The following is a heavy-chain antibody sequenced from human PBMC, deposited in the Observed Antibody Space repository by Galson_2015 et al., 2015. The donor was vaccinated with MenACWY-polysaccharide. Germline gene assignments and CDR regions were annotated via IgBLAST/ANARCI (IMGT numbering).Heavy chain of an antibody. CDR3: ARQPIYGWPFDY. J-gene: IGHJ4*02. CDR2: ITHIGAKI. Sequence: SLRLSCAASGFTFGDKTMHWVRQAPGKGLEYVSSITHIGAKIYYADSVKGRFTISRDNSRNTLFLQMGSLRPEDMALYYCARQPIYGWPFDYWGQGALVTVSS. D-gene: IGHD2/OR15-2a*01. CDR1: GFTFGDKT. V-gene: IGHV3-64*02.